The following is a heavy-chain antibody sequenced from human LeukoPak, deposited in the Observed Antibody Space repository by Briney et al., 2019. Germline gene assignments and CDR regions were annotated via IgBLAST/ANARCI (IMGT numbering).Heavy chain of an antibody. CDR2: TYYRSKWYN. J-gene: IGHJ5*02. CDR3: TRVEYSSSWTPLPFGP. CDR1: GDRVSSNSVA. Sequence: HSQTLSLTCAISGDRVSSNSVAWNWIRQSPSRGLEWLGRTYYRSKWYNDYADSVRGRITINPDTSKNQFSLQLNSVTPEDTAMYYCTRVEYSSSWTPLPFGPWGQGTLVTVSS. D-gene: IGHD6-13*01. V-gene: IGHV6-1*01.